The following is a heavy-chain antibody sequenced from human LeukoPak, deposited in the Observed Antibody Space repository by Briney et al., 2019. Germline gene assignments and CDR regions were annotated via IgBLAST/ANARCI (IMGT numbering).Heavy chain of an antibody. D-gene: IGHD2-2*01. J-gene: IGHJ3*02. V-gene: IGHV4-59*01. CDR2: IYYSGST. CDR3: ARDRYCSSTSCYAFDI. CDR1: GGSISSYY. Sequence: SETLSLTCTVSGGSISSYYWSWIRQPPGKGLEWIGYIYYSGSTNYNPSLKSRVTISVDTSKNQFSLKLSSVTAADTAVYCCARDRYCSSTSCYAFDIWGQGTMVTVSS.